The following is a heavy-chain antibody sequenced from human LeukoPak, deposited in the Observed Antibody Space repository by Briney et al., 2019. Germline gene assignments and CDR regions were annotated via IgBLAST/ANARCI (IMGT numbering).Heavy chain of an antibody. CDR2: IYYSGSP. J-gene: IGHJ4*02. CDR1: GASVNSFY. Sequence: SETLSLTCTVSGASVNSFYWNWIRQPPGKGLEWIGYIYYSGSPNYNPSLKSRVTMSIDTSKNQFSLKLNSVTAAVTAVYFCARGRDLGQDYWGQGTLVTVSS. D-gene: IGHD3-16*01. CDR3: ARGRDLGQDY. V-gene: IGHV4-59*02.